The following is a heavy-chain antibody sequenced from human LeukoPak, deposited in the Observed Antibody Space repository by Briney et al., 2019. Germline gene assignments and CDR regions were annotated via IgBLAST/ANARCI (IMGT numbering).Heavy chain of an antibody. V-gene: IGHV3-23*01. CDR2: ISGSGGSA. Sequence: GGSLRLSCAAPGLTFITYAMNWVRQAPGKGLEWVSVISGSGGSAYYTDSVKGRFTISRDNSKDTLYLQMNSLRAEDTAVYYCVKGSTRGVVAPSWFAHWGQGTLVSVSS. D-gene: IGHD2-2*01. J-gene: IGHJ4*02. CDR1: GLTFITYA. CDR3: VKGSTRGVVAPSWFAH.